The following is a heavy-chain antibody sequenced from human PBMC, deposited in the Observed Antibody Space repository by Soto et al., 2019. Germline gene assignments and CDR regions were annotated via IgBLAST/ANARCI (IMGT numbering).Heavy chain of an antibody. Sequence: GESLKICCKGSGYSFTSYWIGWVRQMPGKGRGWMGIIYPGDSDTRYSPSFQGQVTISADKSISTAYLQWSSLKASDTAMYYCARLAAAGKYYYCYYGMDVWGQGTTDTVSS. CDR3: ARLAAAGKYYYCYYGMDV. J-gene: IGHJ6*02. CDR2: IYPGDSDT. V-gene: IGHV5-51*01. CDR1: GYSFTSYW. D-gene: IGHD6-13*01.